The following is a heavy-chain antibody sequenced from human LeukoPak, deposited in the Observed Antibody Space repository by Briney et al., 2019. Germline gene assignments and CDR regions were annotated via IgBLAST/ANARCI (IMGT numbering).Heavy chain of an antibody. CDR3: AKDNRRHYTSGPNPDSLH. D-gene: IGHD6-19*01. CDR1: GFIFSNYW. CDR2: IKSDGSII. V-gene: IGHV3-74*01. J-gene: IGHJ4*02. Sequence: GGSLRLSCAASGFIFSNYWMHWVRQAPGKGLEWVSHIKSDGSIIKYADSVKGRFTISRDNAKSSLYLQMDSLRVEDTAFYYCAKDNRRHYTSGPNPDSLHWGQGTLVTVSS.